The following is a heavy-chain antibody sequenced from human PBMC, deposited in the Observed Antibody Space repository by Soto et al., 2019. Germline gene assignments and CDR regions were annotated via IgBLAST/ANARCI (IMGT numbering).Heavy chain of an antibody. Sequence: GGSLRLSCAASGLTFSTSAMSWVRQAPGKGLEWVSLISASGRSTDYADSVKGRFTISRDNSKSTVYLQMNSLRADDTAVYYCAKDPTSEKLQPDYGTDVWRHGTTVTVAS. CDR3: AKDPTSEKLQPDYGTDV. CDR1: GLTFSTSA. J-gene: IGHJ6*02. CDR2: ISASGRST. D-gene: IGHD2-15*01. V-gene: IGHV3-23*01.